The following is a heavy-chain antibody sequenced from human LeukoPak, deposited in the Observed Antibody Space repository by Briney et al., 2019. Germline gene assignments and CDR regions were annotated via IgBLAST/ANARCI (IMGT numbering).Heavy chain of an antibody. J-gene: IGHJ4*02. V-gene: IGHV3-7*01. CDR3: ARDETYYYDSSGYYFDY. CDR1: GFTFSSYW. Sequence: GGSLRLSCAASGFTFSSYWMSWVRQAPGKGLEWVANIKQDGSEKYYVDSVKARFTISRDNAKNSLYLQMNSLRAEDTAVYYCARDETYYYDSSGYYFDYWGQGTLVTVSS. D-gene: IGHD3-22*01. CDR2: IKQDGSEK.